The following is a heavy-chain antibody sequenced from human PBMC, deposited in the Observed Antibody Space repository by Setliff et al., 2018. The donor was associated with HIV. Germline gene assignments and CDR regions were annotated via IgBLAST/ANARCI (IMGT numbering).Heavy chain of an antibody. V-gene: IGHV4-34*01. CDR2: ISYSGST. D-gene: IGHD2-21*02. CDR1: GGSFSDFY. Sequence: LSLTCAVFGGSFSDFYWSWIRQPPGKGLEWIGEISYSGSTVYNPSLKSRVTMSVDASKNLVSLNLNSVTAADTAIYYCARGVARQVVTDRWFDPWGQGTPVTVSS. J-gene: IGHJ5*02. CDR3: ARGVARQVVTDRWFDP.